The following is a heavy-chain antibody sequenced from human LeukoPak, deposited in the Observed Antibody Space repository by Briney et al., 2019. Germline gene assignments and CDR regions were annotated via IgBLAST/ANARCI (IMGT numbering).Heavy chain of an antibody. V-gene: IGHV4-30-4*01. CDR1: GGSISSGDYY. CDR3: ARNLEWLSSGAFDI. J-gene: IGHJ3*02. Sequence: SSQTLSLTCTVSGGSISSGDYYWSWIRQPPGKGLEWIGYIYYSGSTYYNPSLKSRVTISVDTSKNQFSLKLSSVTAADTAVYYCARNLEWLSSGAFDIWGQGTMVTVSS. D-gene: IGHD3-3*01. CDR2: IYYSGST.